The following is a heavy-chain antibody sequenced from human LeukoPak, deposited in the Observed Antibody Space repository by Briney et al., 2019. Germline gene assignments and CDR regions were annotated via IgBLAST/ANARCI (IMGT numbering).Heavy chain of an antibody. Sequence: GASVKVSRKASGYTFTGYYMHWVRQAPGQGLEWMGWINPNNGVTNYAQNFQGGDTMTRDKSISTAYMELSRLRADDTALYYCAKEGDCSGGTCFDHWGQGTLVTVSS. CDR3: AKEGDCSGGTCFDH. D-gene: IGHD2-15*01. CDR1: GYTFTGYY. V-gene: IGHV1-2*02. J-gene: IGHJ4*02. CDR2: INPNNGVT.